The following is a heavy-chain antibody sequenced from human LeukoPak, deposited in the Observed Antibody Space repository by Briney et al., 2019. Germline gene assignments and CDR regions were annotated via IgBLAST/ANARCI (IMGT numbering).Heavy chain of an antibody. J-gene: IGHJ4*02. Sequence: GGSLRLSCAASGFTFSSYAMSWVRQAPGKGLEWVAVIWYDGSNKYYADSVKGRFTISRDNSKNTLYLQMNSLRAEDTAVYYCARGSDFGPEYYSSSWYLADYWGQGTLVTVSS. CDR2: IWYDGSNK. D-gene: IGHD6-13*01. V-gene: IGHV3-33*08. CDR1: GFTFSSYA. CDR3: ARGSDFGPEYYSSSWYLADY.